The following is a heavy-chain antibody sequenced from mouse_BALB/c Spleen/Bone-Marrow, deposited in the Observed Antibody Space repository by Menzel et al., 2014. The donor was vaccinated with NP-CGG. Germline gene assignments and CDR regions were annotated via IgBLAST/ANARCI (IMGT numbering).Heavy chain of an antibody. D-gene: IGHD2-14*01. J-gene: IGHJ4*01. CDR1: GYTFTSYV. V-gene: IGHV1-14*01. CDR2: INPYNDGT. Sequence: VQLQQSGPELVKPGALVKMSCKASGYTFTSYVMHWVKQKPGQGLEWIGYINPYNDGTKYNEKFKGKATLTSDKSSSTAYMELSSLTSEDSAVYYCARWGRYDIESRAMDCWGQGTLFPIAS. CDR3: ARWGRYDIESRAMDC.